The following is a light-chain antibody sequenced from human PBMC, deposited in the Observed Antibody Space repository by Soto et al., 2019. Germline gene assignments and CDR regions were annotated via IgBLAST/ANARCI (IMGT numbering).Light chain of an antibody. Sequence: QPVLTQPPSASGTPGQRVTISCSGSSSNIGSNSVNWYQQLPGTAPKLLMYSSNQRPSGVPDRFSGSKSGTSASLAISGLQSEDEADYYCAAWDDSLNGVVFGGETKVTVL. V-gene: IGLV1-44*01. CDR1: SSNIGSNS. J-gene: IGLJ2*01. CDR2: SSN. CDR3: AAWDDSLNGVV.